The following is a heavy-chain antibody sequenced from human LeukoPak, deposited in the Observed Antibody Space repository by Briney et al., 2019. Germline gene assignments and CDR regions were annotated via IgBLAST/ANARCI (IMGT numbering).Heavy chain of an antibody. J-gene: IGHJ6*03. V-gene: IGHV4-59*01. D-gene: IGHD2-21*01. Sequence: KTSETLSLTCTVSGGSISSYYWSWIRQPPGKGLEWIGYIYYSGSTNYNPSLKSRVTISVDTSKNQFSLKLSSVTAADTAVYYCARVNPRGAGLLYYYMDVWGKGTTVTVSS. CDR2: IYYSGST. CDR1: GGSISSYY. CDR3: ARVNPRGAGLLYYYMDV.